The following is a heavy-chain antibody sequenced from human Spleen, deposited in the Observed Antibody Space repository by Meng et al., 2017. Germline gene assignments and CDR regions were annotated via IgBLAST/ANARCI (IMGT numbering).Heavy chain of an antibody. V-gene: IGHV1-69*05. Sequence: QVQPVQPGAEVMKPGSSVKVSCKALGGIFSNYVIGWVRQAPGQGLEWMGGINAVFGTTNYAQKFQDRVTITSDESTSTVYMELTRLTSEDTAVYFCARKAGNCVSTTCYSLDYWGQGTLVTVSS. D-gene: IGHD2-2*01. J-gene: IGHJ4*02. CDR3: ARKAGNCVSTTCYSLDY. CDR2: INAVFGTT. CDR1: GGIFSNYV.